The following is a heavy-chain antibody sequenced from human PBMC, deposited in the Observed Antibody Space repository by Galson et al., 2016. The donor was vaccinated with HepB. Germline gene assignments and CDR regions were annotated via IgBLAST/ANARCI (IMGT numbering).Heavy chain of an antibody. CDR3: ARGNYGDYDYFYYYMDV. D-gene: IGHD4-17*01. J-gene: IGHJ6*03. CDR2: IWNDGINK. V-gene: IGHV3-33*01. CDR1: GFTFSPYG. Sequence: SLRLSCAASGFTFSPYGLHWVRQAPGKGLEWVALIWNDGINKYYADSVKGRFTFTRDNSKNTLYLRMNSLRAEDTAVYFCARGNYGDYDYFYYYMDVWGKGTAVTVSS.